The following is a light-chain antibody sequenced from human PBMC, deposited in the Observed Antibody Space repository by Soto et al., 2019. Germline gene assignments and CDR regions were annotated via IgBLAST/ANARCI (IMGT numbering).Light chain of an antibody. Sequence: QSVLTQPPSVSGAPGQRVTISCTGSSSNIGAGYDVHWYSHLPGTAPKLLIYGNTNRPSGVPDRFSGSKSGTSASLAITGLQAEDEADYYCQSYDNSLSTSVVFGGGTKVTVL. J-gene: IGLJ2*01. CDR3: QSYDNSLSTSVV. CDR1: SSNIGAGYD. CDR2: GNT. V-gene: IGLV1-40*01.